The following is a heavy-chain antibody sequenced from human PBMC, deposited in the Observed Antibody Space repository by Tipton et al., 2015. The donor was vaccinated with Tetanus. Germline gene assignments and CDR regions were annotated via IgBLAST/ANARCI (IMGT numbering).Heavy chain of an antibody. J-gene: IGHJ4*02. D-gene: IGHD6-6*01. CDR2: IYYSGST. V-gene: IGHV4-39*01. Sequence: TLSLTCTVSGGSISSGGYYWGWIRQPPGKGLEWIGSIYYSGSTYYNPSLKSRVTISVDTSKNQFSLKLSSVTAADTAVYYCHSLGYSSSSRVDYWGQGTLVTVSS. CDR3: HSLGYSSSSRVDY. CDR1: GGSISSGGYY.